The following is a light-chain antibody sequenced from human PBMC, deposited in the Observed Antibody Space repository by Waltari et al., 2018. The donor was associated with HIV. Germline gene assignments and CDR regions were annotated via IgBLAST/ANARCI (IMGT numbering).Light chain of an antibody. Sequence: QSVLTQPPSASGTPGQRVTIPCSGSSSNIGSTYVYWYQHLPGTAPKLLIYRNNQRPSGVPDRFSGSKSGTSASLAISGLRSEDEADYYCAAWDDSLSGVVFGGGTKLTVL. CDR2: RNN. CDR3: AAWDDSLSGVV. V-gene: IGLV1-47*01. CDR1: SSNIGSTY. J-gene: IGLJ2*01.